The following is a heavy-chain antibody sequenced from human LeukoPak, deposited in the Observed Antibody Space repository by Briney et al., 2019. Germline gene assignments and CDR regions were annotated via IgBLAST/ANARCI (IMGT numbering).Heavy chain of an antibody. CDR3: ARRPTWQQLVKDYFDY. V-gene: IGHV3-7*01. J-gene: IGHJ4*02. CDR1: GFTFSSYW. CDR2: IKQDGSEK. D-gene: IGHD6-13*01. Sequence: PGGTLRLSCAASGFTFSSYWMSWVRQAPGTGQERVGNIKQDGSEKSYVDSVQGRFTISRDNAKKSLYLQMNSLRAEDTAVYYCARRPTWQQLVKDYFDYWGQGTLVTVSS.